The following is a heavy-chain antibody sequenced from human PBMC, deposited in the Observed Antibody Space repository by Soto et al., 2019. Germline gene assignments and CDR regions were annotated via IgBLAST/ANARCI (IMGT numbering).Heavy chain of an antibody. CDR3: TRARSSAYYSDY. Sequence: QVQLVQSGAEVKKPGASVKVSCKASGYRFTSYGISWVRQAPGQGLEWMGWISAYNGNTNYAQKLQGRVTMTTDTATSTAYMELRSLGSDDTAVYYCTRARSSAYYSDYWGQGTLVTVSS. V-gene: IGHV1-18*01. CDR2: ISAYNGNT. D-gene: IGHD3-22*01. CDR1: GYRFTSYG. J-gene: IGHJ4*02.